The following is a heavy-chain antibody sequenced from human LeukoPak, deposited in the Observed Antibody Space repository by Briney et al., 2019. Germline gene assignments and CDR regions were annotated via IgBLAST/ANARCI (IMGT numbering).Heavy chain of an antibody. J-gene: IGHJ6*03. Sequence: GASVKVSCKASGYTFTSYGISWVRQAPGQGLEWMGWISAYNGNTNYAQKLQGRVTMTTDTSTSTAYMELRSLRSDDTAVYYCAREVGGSYSSSWYLFGRYYYMDVWGKGTTVTISS. D-gene: IGHD6-13*01. CDR2: ISAYNGNT. CDR1: GYTFTSYG. CDR3: AREVGGSYSSSWYLFGRYYYMDV. V-gene: IGHV1-18*01.